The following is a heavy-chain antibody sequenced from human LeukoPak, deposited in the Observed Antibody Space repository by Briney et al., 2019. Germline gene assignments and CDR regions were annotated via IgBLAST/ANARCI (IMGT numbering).Heavy chain of an antibody. CDR1: GFTFSTYT. Sequence: GGSLGLSCAASGFTFSTYTINWVRQPPGKGLEWVSSISSSGSHIYYADSVKGRFSISRDNAKNSLYLQMKSLRAEDTAVYYCARDPWGSGAYWGQGTLVIVSS. CDR3: ARDPWGSGAY. CDR2: ISSSGSHI. D-gene: IGHD3-10*01. V-gene: IGHV3-21*01. J-gene: IGHJ4*02.